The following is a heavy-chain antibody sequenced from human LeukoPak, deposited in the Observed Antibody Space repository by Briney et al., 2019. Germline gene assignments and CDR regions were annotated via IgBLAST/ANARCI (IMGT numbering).Heavy chain of an antibody. CDR3: ARNYYDILTGSHDGGENFDY. Sequence: ASVKVSCKASGYTFTGYYMHWVRQAPGQGLEWMGWINPNSGGTNYAQKFQGRVTMTRDTSISTAYMELSRLGSDDTAVYYCARNYYDILTGSHDGGENFDYWGQGTLVTVSS. CDR2: INPNSGGT. J-gene: IGHJ4*02. CDR1: GYTFTGYY. D-gene: IGHD3-9*01. V-gene: IGHV1-2*02.